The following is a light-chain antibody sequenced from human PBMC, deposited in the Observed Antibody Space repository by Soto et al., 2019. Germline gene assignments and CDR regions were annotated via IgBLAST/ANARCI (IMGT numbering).Light chain of an antibody. Sequence: DVVMTQSPLSLPVTLGQSASISCRASQSIAYSDGYTYMNWVQQRPGQSPRRPISLTSRRDSGVPDRFSSSGSGTDFTLTISRVEAEDVGIYYCMQSTHWPPTFGRGTTVEIK. V-gene: IGKV2-30*01. CDR1: QSIAYSDGYTY. J-gene: IGKJ1*01. CDR3: MQSTHWPPT. CDR2: LTS.